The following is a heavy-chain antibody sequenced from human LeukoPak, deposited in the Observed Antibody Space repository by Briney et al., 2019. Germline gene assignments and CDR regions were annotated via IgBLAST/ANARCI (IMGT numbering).Heavy chain of an antibody. CDR2: IIPIFGTA. CDR1: GGTFSSYA. D-gene: IGHD5-12*01. CDR3: ARARGGEATAFDY. V-gene: IGHV1-69*05. Sequence: SVKVSCKASGGTFSSYAISWVRQAPGQGLEWMGGIIPIFGTANYAQKLQGRVTITTDESTSTAYMELSSLRSEDTAVYYCARARGGEATAFDYWGQGTLVTVSS. J-gene: IGHJ4*02.